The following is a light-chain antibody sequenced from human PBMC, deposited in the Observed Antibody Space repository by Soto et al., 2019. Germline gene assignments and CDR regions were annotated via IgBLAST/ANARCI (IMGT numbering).Light chain of an antibody. CDR3: QQLTDWPPQWT. J-gene: IGKJ1*01. CDR2: DAS. Sequence: EILMTQSPATLSVSPGGRGTLSCRASQSVSSNLAWYQQKPGQAPSLLIYDASSRATGIPARFSGSGSGTDFTLTISSLEPEDFAVYYCQQLTDWPPQWTFGQGTKVDIK. CDR1: QSVSSN. V-gene: IGKV3-11*01.